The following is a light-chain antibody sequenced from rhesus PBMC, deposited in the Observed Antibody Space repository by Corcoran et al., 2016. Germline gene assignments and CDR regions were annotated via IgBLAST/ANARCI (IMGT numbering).Light chain of an antibody. Sequence: PGERATLSCRASQSVSTNLAWYHQKPGQAPKLLIYGASKRATGTPDSFSGSGSGTDFTLTISSLEPENVGGYYCQQDYAWPLTFGGGTKVELK. CDR1: QSVSTN. CDR3: QQDYAWPLT. J-gene: IGKJ4*01. V-gene: IGKV3-35*01. CDR2: GAS.